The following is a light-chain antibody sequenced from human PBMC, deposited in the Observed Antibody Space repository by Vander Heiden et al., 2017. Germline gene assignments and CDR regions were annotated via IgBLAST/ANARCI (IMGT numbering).Light chain of an antibody. Sequence: IQMTQSPSSLSASVGDRVTITCQASQDISNYLNWYQQKPGKAPKLLIYDASNLERGVPSRFSGSGSGTDFTFTISSLQPEDIATYYCQQNDNLPLTFGGGTKVEIK. CDR1: QDISNY. V-gene: IGKV1-33*01. J-gene: IGKJ4*01. CDR3: QQNDNLPLT. CDR2: DAS.